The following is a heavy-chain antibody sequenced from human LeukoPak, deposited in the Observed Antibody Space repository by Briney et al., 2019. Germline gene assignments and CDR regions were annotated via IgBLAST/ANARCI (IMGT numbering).Heavy chain of an antibody. Sequence: SETLCLTCTVSGGSFSNYYWSWIRQPAGKGLEWIGRIYTSGSTNYNPSLKSRVTMSVDTSKNQFSLKLSSVTAADTAVYYCTRATGATPRYFDYWGQGTLVTVSS. V-gene: IGHV4-4*07. CDR1: GGSFSNYY. J-gene: IGHJ4*02. CDR3: TRATGATPRYFDY. D-gene: IGHD1-26*01. CDR2: IYTSGST.